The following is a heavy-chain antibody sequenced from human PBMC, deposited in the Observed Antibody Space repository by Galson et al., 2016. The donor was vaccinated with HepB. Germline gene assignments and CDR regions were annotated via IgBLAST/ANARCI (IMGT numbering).Heavy chain of an antibody. CDR3: AKNVGDYVGDTFDM. Sequence: QSGAEVKKPGESLRISCEGSGYSFINHWIVWVRQMPGKGLEWMGIIYPGDSDPRYSPSFKGQVTISADKSIGTAYLQWSSLKASDTAMYYCAKNVGDYVGDTFDMWGQGTMVTVSS. V-gene: IGHV5-51*01. D-gene: IGHD4-17*01. CDR1: GYSFINHW. J-gene: IGHJ3*02. CDR2: IYPGDSDP.